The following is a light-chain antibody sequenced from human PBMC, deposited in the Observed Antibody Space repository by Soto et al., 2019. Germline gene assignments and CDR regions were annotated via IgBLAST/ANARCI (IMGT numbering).Light chain of an antibody. CDR2: EGS. CDR1: SSDVGSYNL. V-gene: IGLV2-23*01. CDR3: CSTASSSTHVV. Sequence: QAVLTQPASVSGSPGQSITISCTGTSSDVGSYNLVSWYQQHPGKAPKLMIYEGSKRPSGVSNRFSGSKSGNTASLTISGLQAEDEADYKCCSTASSSTHVVFGGGTQLTVL. J-gene: IGLJ2*01.